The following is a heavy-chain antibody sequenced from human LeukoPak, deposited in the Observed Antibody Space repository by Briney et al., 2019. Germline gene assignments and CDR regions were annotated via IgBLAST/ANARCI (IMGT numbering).Heavy chain of an antibody. CDR1: RFVFTNYF. CDR3: SRAGPYGGYKVVDS. CDR2: ISADGHTK. Sequence: GGSLRLSCVASRFVFTNYFMSWVRQTPGKGVDWIATISADGHTKDYADSAEGRLTVSRENAKDTFYLQMNSLRADDAAVYFCSRAGPYGGYKVVDSWGHGTLVTVSS. J-gene: IGHJ5*01. V-gene: IGHV3-11*01. D-gene: IGHD5-12*01.